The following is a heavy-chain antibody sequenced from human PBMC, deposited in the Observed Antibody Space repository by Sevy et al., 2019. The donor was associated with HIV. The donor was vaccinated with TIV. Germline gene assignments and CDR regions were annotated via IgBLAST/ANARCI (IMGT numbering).Heavy chain of an antibody. Sequence: GGSLRLSCAASGFTFSNAWMSWVRQAPGKGLEWVGRIKSKTDGGTTDYAAPVKGRFTISRDDSTNTLYLQMNSLKTEDTAVYYCTTVVALRFLEWFDGMDVWGQGTTVTVSS. J-gene: IGHJ6*02. V-gene: IGHV3-15*01. CDR1: GFTFSNAW. CDR3: TTVVALRFLEWFDGMDV. CDR2: IKSKTDGGTT. D-gene: IGHD3-3*01.